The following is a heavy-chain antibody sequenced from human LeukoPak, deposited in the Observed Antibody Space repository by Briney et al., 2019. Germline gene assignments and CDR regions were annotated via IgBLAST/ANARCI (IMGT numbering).Heavy chain of an antibody. CDR3: AKGIKGNRATRANYYYYGMDV. Sequence: GGSLRLSCAASGFTFSSYAMSWVRQAPGKGLEWVSAISGSGGSTYYADSVKGRFTISRDNSKNTLYLQMNSLRAEDTAVYYCAKGIKGNRATRANYYYYGMDVWGQGTTVTVSS. J-gene: IGHJ6*02. V-gene: IGHV3-23*01. D-gene: IGHD3-10*01. CDR2: ISGSGGST. CDR1: GFTFSSYA.